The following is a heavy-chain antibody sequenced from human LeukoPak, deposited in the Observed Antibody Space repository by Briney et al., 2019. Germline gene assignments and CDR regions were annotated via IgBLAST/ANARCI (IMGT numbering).Heavy chain of an antibody. J-gene: IGHJ4*02. CDR2: ISSSSSYT. V-gene: IGHV3-21*01. D-gene: IGHD4-23*01. CDR1: GFTFSSYS. CDR3: ARDRPGGNSVYYFDY. Sequence: GGSLRLSCAASGFTFSSYSMNWVRQAPGKGLEWGSSISSSSSYTYYADSVKGRFTISGDNAKNSLYLQMNSLRAEDTAVYYCARDRPGGNSVYYFDYWGQGTLVTVSS.